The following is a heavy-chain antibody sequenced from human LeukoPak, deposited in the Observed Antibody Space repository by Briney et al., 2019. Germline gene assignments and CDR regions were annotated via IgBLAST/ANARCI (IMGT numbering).Heavy chain of an antibody. CDR3: ARYPSSGYYYVDY. V-gene: IGHV3-53*01. CDR1: GFTVSSNY. CDR2: IYSGGST. Sequence: GGSLRLSCAASGFTVSSNYMSWVRQAPGKGLEWVSVIYSGGSTYYADSVKGRFTISRDNSKNTLYLQMNSLRAEDTAVYYCARYPSSGYYYVDYWGQGTLVTVSS. J-gene: IGHJ4*02. D-gene: IGHD3-22*01.